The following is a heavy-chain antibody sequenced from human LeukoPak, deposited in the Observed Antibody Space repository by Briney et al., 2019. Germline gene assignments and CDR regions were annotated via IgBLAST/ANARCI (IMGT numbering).Heavy chain of an antibody. V-gene: IGHV3-23*01. J-gene: IGHJ5*02. CDR1: GIVFSNTA. CDR2: ISGGGERT. Sequence: GGSLRLSCAASGIVFSNTAMNWARQSPGRGLEWVSAISGGGERTFYADSVKGRFTISRDNSQNMVYLQMNSLRADDTAIYYCGKDGGQYSSGPEFDPRGQGALVTVSS. D-gene: IGHD6-19*01. CDR3: GKDGGQYSSGPEFDP.